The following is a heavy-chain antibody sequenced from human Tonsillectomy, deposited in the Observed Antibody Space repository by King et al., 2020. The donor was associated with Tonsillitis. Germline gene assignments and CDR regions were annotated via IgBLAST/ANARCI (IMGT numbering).Heavy chain of an antibody. Sequence: VQLVESGGGLVQPGGSLRLSCAASGFTFSSYEMNWVRQAPGKGLEWVAYISSSGSTIYYADSVKGRFTISRDNAKNSLYLQMNSLRAEDTAVYYCARDSRSLDAFDIWGQGTMGTVSS. J-gene: IGHJ3*02. CDR2: ISSSGSTI. CDR3: ARDSRSLDAFDI. CDR1: GFTFSSYE. V-gene: IGHV3-48*03.